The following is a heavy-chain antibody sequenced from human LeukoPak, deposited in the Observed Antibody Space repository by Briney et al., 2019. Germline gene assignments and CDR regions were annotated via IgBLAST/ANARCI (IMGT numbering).Heavy chain of an antibody. D-gene: IGHD3-10*01. J-gene: IGHJ4*02. CDR2: ISSSSSTI. Sequence: GGSLRLYCAASGFTFSSYSMNWVRQAPGKGLEWVSYISSSSSTIYYADSVKGRFTISRDNAKNSLYLQMNSLRAEDTAVYYCARDSEILLWFGELFGAFDYWGQGTLVTVSS. V-gene: IGHV3-48*01. CDR1: GFTFSSYS. CDR3: ARDSEILLWFGELFGAFDY.